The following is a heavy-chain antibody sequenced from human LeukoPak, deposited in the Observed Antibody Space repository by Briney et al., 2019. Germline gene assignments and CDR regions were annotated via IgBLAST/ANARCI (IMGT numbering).Heavy chain of an antibody. J-gene: IGHJ4*02. V-gene: IGHV3-23*01. CDR3: AKDTGGYSYGYGDY. CDR2: ISGSGGST. CDR1: GFTFRSYG. D-gene: IGHD5-18*01. Sequence: PGGSLRLACAASGFTFRSYGMSWVRQAPGKGLEWVSTISGSGGSTYYADSVKGRFTISRDNAKNSLYLQMNSLRAEDTAVYYCAKDTGGYSYGYGDYWGQGTLVTVSS.